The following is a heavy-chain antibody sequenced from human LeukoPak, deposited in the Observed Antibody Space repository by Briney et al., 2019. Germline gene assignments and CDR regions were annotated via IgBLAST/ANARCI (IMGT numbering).Heavy chain of an antibody. V-gene: IGHV3-7*03. D-gene: IGHD3-16*01. J-gene: IGHJ4*02. Sequence: GGPLRLSCAASGSTFSNYWMSWVRQAPGKGLEWVANIKQDGSEEYYVDSVEGRFTVSRDNAKNSLYLQMNSLQAEDTAVYYCAQRGIYYVFDYWGQGTLVTVSS. CDR1: GSTFSNYW. CDR2: IKQDGSEE. CDR3: AQRGIYYVFDY.